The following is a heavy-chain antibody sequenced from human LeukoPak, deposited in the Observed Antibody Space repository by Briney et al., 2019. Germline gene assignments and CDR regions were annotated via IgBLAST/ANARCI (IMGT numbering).Heavy chain of an antibody. D-gene: IGHD6-13*01. V-gene: IGHV5-51*01. CDR2: IYPGDSDT. J-gene: IGHJ3*02. CDR1: GYSFTSYW. CDR3: VWWGGIAAARGAGGAFDI. Sequence: GESLKISCKGSGYSFTSYWIGWVRQMPGKGLEWMGIIYPGDSDTRYSPSFQGQVTISADKSISTAYLQWSSLKASDTAMYYCVWWGGIAAARGAGGAFDIWGQGTMVTVSS.